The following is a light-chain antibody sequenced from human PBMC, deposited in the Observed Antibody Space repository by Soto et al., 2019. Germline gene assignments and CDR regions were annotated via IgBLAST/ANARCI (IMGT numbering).Light chain of an antibody. Sequence: QSVLTQPPSASGSPGQSVTISCTVTSSDVGGYDYVSWYQQHPGKAPKLMIYEVTIRPSGVSDRFSGSKSGNTASLTVSSLQAEDEADYYCSSYTGGNPSDVFGTGTKGTVL. CDR2: EVT. CDR3: SSYTGGNPSDV. CDR1: SSDVGGYDY. J-gene: IGLJ1*01. V-gene: IGLV2-8*01.